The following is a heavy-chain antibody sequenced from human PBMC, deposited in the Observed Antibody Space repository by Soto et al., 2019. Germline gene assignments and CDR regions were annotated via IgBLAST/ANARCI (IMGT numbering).Heavy chain of an antibody. CDR1: GYTFTSYA. CDR2: INAGNGNT. CDR3: AGVRVGVALSAFDI. Sequence: QVQLVQSGAEVKKPGASVKVSCKASGYTFTSYAMHWVRQAPGQMLEWMGWINAGNGNTNYSQKFQGRGTITRETSAGTAYMELSSLRSEDTALYYWAGVRVGVALSAFDIWGLGTMVTVSS. V-gene: IGHV1-3*01. J-gene: IGHJ3*02. D-gene: IGHD2-15*01.